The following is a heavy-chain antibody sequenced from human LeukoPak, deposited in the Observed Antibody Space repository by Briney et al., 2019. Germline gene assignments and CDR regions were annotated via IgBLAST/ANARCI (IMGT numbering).Heavy chain of an antibody. J-gene: IGHJ5*02. D-gene: IGHD3-10*01. Sequence: SETLSLTCAVYGGSFSGYYWSWIRQPPGKGLEWIGEINHSGSTTYNPSLKSRVTISVDTSKNQFSLKLSSVTAADTAVYYCARGVRFYYGSGSYYWFDPWGQGTLVTVSS. V-gene: IGHV4-34*01. CDR3: ARGVRFYYGSGSYYWFDP. CDR1: GGSFSGYY. CDR2: INHSGST.